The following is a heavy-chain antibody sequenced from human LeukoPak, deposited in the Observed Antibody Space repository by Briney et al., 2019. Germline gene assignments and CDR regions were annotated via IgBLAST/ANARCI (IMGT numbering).Heavy chain of an antibody. J-gene: IGHJ4*02. CDR3: ASAQWGYRRGVIEDY. V-gene: IGHV4-4*07. CDR2: IYTSGST. D-gene: IGHD3-10*01. CDR1: GGSISSYY. Sequence: SETLSLTCTVSGGSISSYYWSWIRHPPPKGLGWMRRIYTSGSTNYNTPLKSRGTISVDESKNQSSLNLRAVTAAATTVYFCASAQWGYRRGVIEDYWGQGTLVTVSS.